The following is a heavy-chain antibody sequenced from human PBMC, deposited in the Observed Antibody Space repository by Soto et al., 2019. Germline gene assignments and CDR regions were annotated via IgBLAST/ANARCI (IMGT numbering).Heavy chain of an antibody. CDR3: ARERDTTMVQGIYWHFDL. J-gene: IGHJ2*01. D-gene: IGHD5-18*01. V-gene: IGHV4-34*01. Sequence: QVQLQQWGAGLLKPSETLSLTCAVYGGSFSGYYWSLIRQPPGKGLEWIGEINHTGNTNYNPSLKSRVTISVDPSKNQFSLKLSSVTAADTAVYYCARERDTTMVQGIYWHFDLWGRGTLVTVSS. CDR1: GGSFSGYY. CDR2: INHTGNT.